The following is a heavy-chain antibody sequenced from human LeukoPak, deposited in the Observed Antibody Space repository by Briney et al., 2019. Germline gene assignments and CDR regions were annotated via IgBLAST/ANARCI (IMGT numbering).Heavy chain of an antibody. CDR1: GGSVSSGDYY. J-gene: IGHJ4*02. V-gene: IGHV4-31*11. CDR3: ARGSDFFDY. Sequence: PSETLSLTCAVSGGSVSSGDYYWSWIRQRPQRGLEWIAYISYSGNTYYNPSLKSRLTISLDTSKDQFSLKVNSVTAADTAVYYCARGSDFFDYWGQGTLVTVSS. CDR2: ISYSGNT.